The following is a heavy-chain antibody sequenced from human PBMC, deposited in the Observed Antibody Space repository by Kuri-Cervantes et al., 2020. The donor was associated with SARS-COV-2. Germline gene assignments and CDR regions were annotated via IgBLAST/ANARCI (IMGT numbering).Heavy chain of an antibody. V-gene: IGHV1-69*10. CDR3: ATTLEPDRYWIAAAGNFDY. CDR2: IIPILGIA. J-gene: IGHJ4*03. D-gene: IGHD6-13*01. CDR1: GYTFTSYD. Sequence: SVKVSCKASGYTFTSYDINWVRQATGQGLEWMGGIIPILGIANYAQKFQGRVTITADKSTSTAYMELRSLRSDDTAVYYCATTLEPDRYWIAAAGNFDYWGQGTMVTVSS.